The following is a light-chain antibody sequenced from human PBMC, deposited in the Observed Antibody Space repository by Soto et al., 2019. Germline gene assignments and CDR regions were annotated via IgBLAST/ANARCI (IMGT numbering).Light chain of an antibody. CDR2: GAS. J-gene: IGKJ1*01. CDR1: QSISRY. Sequence: IVLTQSPGTLSLSPGERTTLSCRASQSISRYLAWYQQKPGQGPRLLIYGASSRATGTPDRFSGSGSGTDFTLNINRLEPEDFELYYCQQYGSSPQTFGQGTKVEIK. CDR3: QQYGSSPQT. V-gene: IGKV3-20*01.